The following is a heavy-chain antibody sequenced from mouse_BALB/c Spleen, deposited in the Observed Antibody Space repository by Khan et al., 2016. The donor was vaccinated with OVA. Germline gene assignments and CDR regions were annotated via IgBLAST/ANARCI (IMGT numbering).Heavy chain of an antibody. CDR2: ISYSGVT. V-gene: IGHV3-2*02. CDR1: GYSITSGYA. Sequence: EVQLVESGPGLVKPSQSLSLTCTVTGYSITSGYAWNWIRQLPGNKLEWMGYISYSGVTSYTPSFKSRISITRDTSKNQVFLQLNSLTTEDTATCYCARGNYYWYYFDYWGQGTTLTVSS. J-gene: IGHJ2*01. CDR3: ARGNYYWYYFDY. D-gene: IGHD1-1*01.